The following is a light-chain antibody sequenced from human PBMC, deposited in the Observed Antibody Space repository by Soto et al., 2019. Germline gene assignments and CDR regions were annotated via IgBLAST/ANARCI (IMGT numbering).Light chain of an antibody. J-gene: IGKJ1*01. CDR1: QSISSY. V-gene: IGKV1-39*01. CDR2: AAS. CDR3: PQSYSTPRT. Sequence: DIPLTKSPSSLCVWVGASTTMXPRASQSISSYLNWYQQKPGKAPTHLIYAASSLQSGVPSRFSGSGSGTDFTLTISSLQPEDVAPYYCPQSYSTPRTSGQGTKVDNK.